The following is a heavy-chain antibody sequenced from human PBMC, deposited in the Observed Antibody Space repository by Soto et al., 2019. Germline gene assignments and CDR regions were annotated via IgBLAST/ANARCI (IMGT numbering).Heavy chain of an antibody. Sequence: GGSLRLSCAASGFPFSTYWMHWVRQAPGKGPVWVSRINNDGSTTRYADSVKGRFTISRDNAKNTLYLQMNSLRAEDTAVYYCASQGLYYYGLDVWGQGTTVTV. CDR2: INNDGSTT. CDR3: ASQGLYYYGLDV. CDR1: GFPFSTYW. V-gene: IGHV3-74*01. J-gene: IGHJ6*02.